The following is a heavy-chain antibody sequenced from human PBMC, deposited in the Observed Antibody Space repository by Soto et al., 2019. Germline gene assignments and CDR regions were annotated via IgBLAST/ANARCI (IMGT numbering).Heavy chain of an antibody. J-gene: IGHJ4*02. D-gene: IGHD2-21*02. V-gene: IGHV1-3*05. Sequence: QVQLVQSGAEEKKPGASVKVSCKASGYTFTSYAMHWVRQAPGQRRVWMGWISAGNGNTKYSQKFQGRVTITRDTSASTAYMELCSLRSEDTAVYYCARASVVVTAPEYWGQGTLVTVSS. CDR1: GYTFTSYA. CDR2: ISAGNGNT. CDR3: ARASVVVTAPEY.